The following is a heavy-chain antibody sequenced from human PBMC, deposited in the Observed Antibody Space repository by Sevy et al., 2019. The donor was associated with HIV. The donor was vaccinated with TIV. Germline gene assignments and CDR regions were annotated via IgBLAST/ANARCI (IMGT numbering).Heavy chain of an antibody. J-gene: IGHJ3*02. Sequence: GGSLRLSCAASGFTVSGSGLHWVRQAPGKGLEWVGRIRSKPNNYATVYAASVKGRFTISRDDSKNTAYLQMNSLKTVVTAVYHCTRPLIGSLIARGVTVDIWGVGTMVTV. D-gene: IGHD3-22*01. CDR3: TRPLIGSLIARGVTVDI. CDR2: IRSKPNNYAT. CDR1: GFTVSGSG. V-gene: IGHV3-73*01.